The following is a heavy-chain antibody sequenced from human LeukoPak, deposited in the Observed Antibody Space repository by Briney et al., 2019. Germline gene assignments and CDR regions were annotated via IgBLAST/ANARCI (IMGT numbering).Heavy chain of an antibody. CDR1: GFTFSSYA. J-gene: IGHJ4*02. D-gene: IGHD6-19*01. V-gene: IGHV3-64*01. CDR2: ISSNGGST. CDR3: ARTTSAVAGHFDY. Sequence: GGSLRLSCAASGFTFSSYAMHWVRQAPGKGLEYVSAISSNGGSTYYANSVKGRFTISRDNSKNTLYLQMGSLRAEDMAVYYCARTTSAVAGHFDYWGQGTLVTVSS.